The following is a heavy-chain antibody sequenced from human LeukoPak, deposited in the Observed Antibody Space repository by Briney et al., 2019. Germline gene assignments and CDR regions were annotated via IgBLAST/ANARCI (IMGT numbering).Heavy chain of an antibody. V-gene: IGHV3-66*02. CDR1: GFTVSSNY. J-gene: IGHJ4*02. CDR3: ARGYPPGGQYYFDY. Sequence: PGGSLRLSCAASGFTVSSNYMSWVRQAPGKGLEWVSVIYSGGSTYYADSVKGRFTISRDNSKNTLYLQMTSLRAEDTAVYYCARGYPPGGQYYFDYWGQGTLVTVSS. CDR2: IYSGGST. D-gene: IGHD2-2*01.